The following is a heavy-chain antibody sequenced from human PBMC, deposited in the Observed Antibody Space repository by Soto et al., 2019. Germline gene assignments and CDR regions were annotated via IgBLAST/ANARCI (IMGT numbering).Heavy chain of an antibody. CDR1: GFTFSSYW. CDR2: IYSGGST. D-gene: IGHD1-26*01. Sequence: GGSLRLSCAASGFTFSSYWMSWVRQAPGKGLEWVSVIYSGGSTYYADSVKGRFTFSRDTSKNTLYLQMNSLTAEDTAVYYCAREASEWELMSGGFDIWGQGTMVTVSS. V-gene: IGHV3-53*01. J-gene: IGHJ3*02. CDR3: AREASEWELMSGGFDI.